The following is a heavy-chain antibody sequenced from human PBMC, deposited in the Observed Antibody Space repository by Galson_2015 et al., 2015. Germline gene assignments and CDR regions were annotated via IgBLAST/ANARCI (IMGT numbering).Heavy chain of an antibody. CDR3: AREYTPPGVVVQAAISCYYYYGMDV. V-gene: IGHV1-69*13. CDR2: IIPIIGTA. J-gene: IGHJ6*02. Sequence: SVKVSCKASGCTFSSYAINWVRQAPGQGLEWMGWIIPIIGTANYAQKFQGGVTITADESTSTAYMELSSLRSEDTAVYYCAREYTPPGVVVQAAISCYYYYGMDVWGQGTTVTVSS. D-gene: IGHD2-2*02. CDR1: GCTFSSYA.